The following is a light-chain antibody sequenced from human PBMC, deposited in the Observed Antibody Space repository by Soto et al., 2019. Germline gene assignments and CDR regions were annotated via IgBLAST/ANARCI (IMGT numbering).Light chain of an antibody. CDR3: QQYGSSPWT. Sequence: EIVLTQSPGTLSLSPGERATLSCRASQSVSSSYLAWYQQKPGQAPRLLIYGASNRATVIPDRFSDSGSGTDFTLTITRLEPEDFAVYYCQQYGSSPWTFGQGTKVEIK. J-gene: IGKJ1*01. V-gene: IGKV3-20*01. CDR2: GAS. CDR1: QSVSSSY.